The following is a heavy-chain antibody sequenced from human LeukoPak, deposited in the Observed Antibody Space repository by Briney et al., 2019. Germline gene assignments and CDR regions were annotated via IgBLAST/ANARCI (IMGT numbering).Heavy chain of an antibody. V-gene: IGHV3-7*01. CDR1: GFTFSSYW. J-gene: IGHJ4*02. D-gene: IGHD4-17*01. CDR2: VNQDGSQK. Sequence: GGSLRLSCVASGFTFSSYWMAWVRQAPEKGLECVATVNQDGSQKYYVDSVEGRFTISRDNAKNSLYLQMNSLRAEDTAIYYCARHGDFDFAYWGQGTLVTLSS. CDR3: ARHGDFDFAY.